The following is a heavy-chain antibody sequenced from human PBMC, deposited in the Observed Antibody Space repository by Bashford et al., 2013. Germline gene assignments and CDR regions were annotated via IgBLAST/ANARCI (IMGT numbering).Heavy chain of an antibody. CDR1: GFRFSLYN. V-gene: IGHV3-30*14. D-gene: IGHD3-16*01. CDR3: ARGPYDYYGMDV. J-gene: IGHJ6*02. Sequence: GGSLRLSCAASGFRFSLYNMHWVRQAPGKGLEWVSVTSFDDNNKYYADSVKGRFTISRDNSKNTLYLQMNSLRAEDTAVYYCARGPYDYYGMDVWGQGTTVTVSS. CDR2: TSFDDNNK.